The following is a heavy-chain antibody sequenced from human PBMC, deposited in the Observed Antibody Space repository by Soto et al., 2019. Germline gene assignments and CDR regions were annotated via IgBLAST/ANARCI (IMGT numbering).Heavy chain of an antibody. V-gene: IGHV3-23*01. CDR2: ITPGGETT. Sequence: PGGSLRLSCAASGFTFSSYWMTWVRQAPGKGLEWVAAITPGGETTYYADSVKGRFTISRDNSRNTLYLQMNSLRVDDTALYYCARDRPCGGNYQHLDYWGQGTLVTVSS. J-gene: IGHJ4*02. CDR1: GFTFSSYW. D-gene: IGHD2-21*01. CDR3: ARDRPCGGNYQHLDY.